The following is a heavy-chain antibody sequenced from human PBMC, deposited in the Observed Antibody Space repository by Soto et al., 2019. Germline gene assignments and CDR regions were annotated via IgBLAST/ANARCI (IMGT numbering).Heavy chain of an antibody. V-gene: IGHV1-69*01. D-gene: IGHD3-22*01. J-gene: IGHJ4*02. Sequence: QVQLVQSGAEVRKPVSSVKVSCKGSGGTFSRHAISWVRQAPGQGLEWMGGIIPIFGTANHAQKFQGRVTIIADESTSTVYMELSSLRSEDTAMYYCARGWGYDSNDYYYAYWGQGTLVIVSS. CDR2: IIPIFGTA. CDR3: ARGWGYDSNDYYYAY. CDR1: GGTFSRHA.